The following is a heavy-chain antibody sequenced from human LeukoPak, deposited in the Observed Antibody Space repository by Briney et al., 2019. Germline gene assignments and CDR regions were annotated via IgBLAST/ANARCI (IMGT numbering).Heavy chain of an antibody. CDR2: INSDGSST. CDR1: GLTFSSYW. D-gene: IGHD2-15*01. V-gene: IGHV3-74*01. Sequence: PGGSLRLSCAASGLTFSSYWMHWVRQAPGKGLVWVSRINSDGSSTSYADSVKGRFTISRDNAKNTLYLQMNSLRAEDTAVYYSCSDFWPGLPDHWGQGTLVTVSS. CDR3: CSDFWPGLPDH. J-gene: IGHJ4*02.